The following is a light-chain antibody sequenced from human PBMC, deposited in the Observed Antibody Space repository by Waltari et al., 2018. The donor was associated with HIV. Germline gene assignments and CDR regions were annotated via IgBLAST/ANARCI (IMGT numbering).Light chain of an antibody. Sequence: DIQMTQSPSSLSASVGDRVTITCQASQDIRNSLNWYQQRPGKAPKLLIYDASNLETRVPSRFSGSGSGTDFTFTISSLQPEDIATYYCQQYDNLAPTFGGGTKVEIK. J-gene: IGKJ4*01. CDR1: QDIRNS. CDR3: QQYDNLAPT. CDR2: DAS. V-gene: IGKV1-33*01.